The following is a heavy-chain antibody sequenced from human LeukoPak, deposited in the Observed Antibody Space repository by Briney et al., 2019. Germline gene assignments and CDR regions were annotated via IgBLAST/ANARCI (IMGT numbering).Heavy chain of an antibody. V-gene: IGHV1-46*01. Sequence: ASVKVSCKASGYTFTSYYMHWVRQAPGQGLEWMGIIDPSGGSTSYAQKFQGRVTMTRDTSTSTVYMELSSLRSEDTAVYYCARDIVGATGFDYWGQGTLVTVSS. J-gene: IGHJ4*02. CDR1: GYTFTSYY. CDR2: IDPSGGST. CDR3: ARDIVGATGFDY. D-gene: IGHD1-26*01.